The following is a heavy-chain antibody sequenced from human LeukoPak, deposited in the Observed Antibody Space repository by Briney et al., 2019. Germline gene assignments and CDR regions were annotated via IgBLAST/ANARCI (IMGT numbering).Heavy chain of an antibody. D-gene: IGHD3-3*01. V-gene: IGHV1-24*01. CDR2: FDPEDGET. CDR3: ATWRGSLYGMDV. CDR1: GYTLTELS. J-gene: IGHJ6*02. Sequence: ASVKVSCKVFGYTLTELSMHWVRQAPGKGLEWMGGFDPEDGETIYAQKFQGRVTMTEDTSTDTAYMELSSLRSEDTAVYYCATWRGSLYGMDVWGQGTTVTVSS.